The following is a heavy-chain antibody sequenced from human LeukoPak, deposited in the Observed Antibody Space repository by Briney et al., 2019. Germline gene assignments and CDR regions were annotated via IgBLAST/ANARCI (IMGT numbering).Heavy chain of an antibody. Sequence: GASVKVSCKASGYSFTGYYLHWVRQAPGQGLEWMGWINPNSGTTYSPQKFQGRVTMTRDTSINTAYVEVSNLRSDDTAVYYCARDAIAPGTYYNFYMAVWGKGTTVTVSS. CDR2: INPNSGTT. CDR3: ARDAIAPGTYYNFYMAV. V-gene: IGHV1-2*02. D-gene: IGHD2-21*01. CDR1: GYSFTGYY. J-gene: IGHJ6*03.